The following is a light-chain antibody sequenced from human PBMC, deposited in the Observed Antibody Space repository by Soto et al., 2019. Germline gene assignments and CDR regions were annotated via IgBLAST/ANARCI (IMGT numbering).Light chain of an antibody. J-gene: IGKJ5*01. Sequence: ENVVPQCRGTLPMSPGESPTLSFRSSQSVSSNLAWHKQKPGQAPRLLISGASSRATDIPDRFSGSGSGKDFSLTISRLEPEDFAVYYCHQYGSSPHTFGQGTRLEIK. CDR1: QSVSSN. V-gene: IGKV3-20*01. CDR3: HQYGSSPHT. CDR2: GAS.